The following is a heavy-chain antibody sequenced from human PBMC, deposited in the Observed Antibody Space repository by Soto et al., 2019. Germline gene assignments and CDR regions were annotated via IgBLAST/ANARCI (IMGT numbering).Heavy chain of an antibody. CDR2: MNPGGGDT. Sequence: GASVKVSCKASGYSFTNNDVTWVRQATGQGLEWMGWMNPGGGDTGYAQKFQGRVTMTRDISIATAYMELSSLRSDDTAIYYCARMATFGSLNWFEPWGHGTLVTVSS. V-gene: IGHV1-8*01. CDR3: ARMATFGSLNWFEP. D-gene: IGHD3-16*01. J-gene: IGHJ5*02. CDR1: GYSFTNND.